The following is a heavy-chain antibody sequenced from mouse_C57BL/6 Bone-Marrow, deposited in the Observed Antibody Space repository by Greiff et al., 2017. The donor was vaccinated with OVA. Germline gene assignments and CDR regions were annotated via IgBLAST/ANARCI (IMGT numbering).Heavy chain of an antibody. CDR2: IDPSDSYT. D-gene: IGHD1-1*01. CDR1: GYTFTSYW. J-gene: IGHJ2*01. V-gene: IGHV1-69*01. Sequence: VQLQQPGAELVMPGASVKLSCKASGYTFTSYWMHWVKQRPGQGLEWIGEIDPSDSYTNYNQKFKGKSTLTVDKSSSTAYMQLSSLTSEDSAVYYCARENGSLYFDDWGQGTTLTVSS. CDR3: ARENGSLYFDD.